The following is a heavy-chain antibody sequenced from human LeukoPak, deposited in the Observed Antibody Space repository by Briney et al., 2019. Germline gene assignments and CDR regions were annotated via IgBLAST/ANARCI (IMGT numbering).Heavy chain of an antibody. J-gene: IGHJ4*02. V-gene: IGHV4-59*01. CDR3: ARGGDGYNPLFDY. D-gene: IGHD5-24*01. CDR1: GGSISSYY. CDR2: MYYSGST. Sequence: SETLSLTCTVSGGSISSYYWSWIRQPPGKGLEWIGYMYYSGSTNYNPSLKSRVTISVDTSKNQFSLKLSSVTAADTAVYYCARGGDGYNPLFDYWGQGTLVTVSS.